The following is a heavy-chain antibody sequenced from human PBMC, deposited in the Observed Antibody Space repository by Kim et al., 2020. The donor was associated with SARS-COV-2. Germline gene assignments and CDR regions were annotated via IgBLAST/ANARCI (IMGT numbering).Heavy chain of an antibody. J-gene: IGHJ6*02. CDR3: ARDLWALCSGGDRYYYGGGCYGMDF. CDR1: GFTFSSYS. D-gene: IGHD2-21*02. V-gene: IGHV3-48*02. CDR2: ISSSSSTI. Sequence: GGSLRLSCAASGFTFSSYSMNWVRQAPGKGLEWVSYISSSSSTIYYADSVKGRFTISRDNAKNSLYLQMNSLRDEDTAVYYCARDLWALCSGGDRYYYGGGCYGMDFWGQGTTVTVSS.